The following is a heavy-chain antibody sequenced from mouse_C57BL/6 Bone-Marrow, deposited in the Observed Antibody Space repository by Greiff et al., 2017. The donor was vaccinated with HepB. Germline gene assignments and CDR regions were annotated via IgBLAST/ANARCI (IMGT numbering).Heavy chain of an antibody. CDR1: GFSFNTYA. J-gene: IGHJ4*01. V-gene: IGHV10-1*01. Sequence: EVKVVESGGGFVQPKGSLKLSCAASGFSFNTYAMNWVRQAPGKGLEWVARIRSKSNNHATYYADSVKDRFTISRDDSESMLYLQMNNLKTEDTAMYYCVRPYDYGGHYAMDYWGQGTSVTVSS. D-gene: IGHD2-4*01. CDR2: IRSKSNNHAT. CDR3: VRPYDYGGHYAMDY.